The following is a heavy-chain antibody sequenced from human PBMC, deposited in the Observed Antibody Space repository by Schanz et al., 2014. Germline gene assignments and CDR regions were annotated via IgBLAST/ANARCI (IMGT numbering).Heavy chain of an antibody. V-gene: IGHV3-9*01. Sequence: EARLVDSGGGLVQSGRSLRLSCAASGFTFDDFAMHWVRQGPGKGLEWVSGISGNSGNIGYADSVKGRFTISRDNSKNTLYLQMNSLRXXXTALYYCVGIHVAVAEACYWGQGALVIVS. D-gene: IGHD6-19*01. CDR2: ISGNSGNI. J-gene: IGHJ4*02. CDR1: GFTFDDFA. CDR3: VGIHVAVAEACY.